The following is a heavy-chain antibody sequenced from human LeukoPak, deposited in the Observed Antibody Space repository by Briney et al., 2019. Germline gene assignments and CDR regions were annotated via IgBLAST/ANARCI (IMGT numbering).Heavy chain of an antibody. CDR2: INTNTGNP. J-gene: IGHJ5*02. D-gene: IGHD6-19*01. V-gene: IGHV7-4-1*02. CDR3: ARDGWLGTNWFDP. Sequence: GASVKVSCKTSGYTFTTYAISWVRQAPGQGLEWMGWINTNTGNPTYAQGFTGRYVFSLDTSVSTAYLQISGLKADDTAVYYCARDGWLGTNWFDPWGQGTLVTVSS. CDR1: GYTFTTYA.